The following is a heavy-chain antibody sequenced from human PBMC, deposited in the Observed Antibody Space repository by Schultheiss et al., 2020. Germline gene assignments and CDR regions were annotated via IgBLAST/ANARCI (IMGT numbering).Heavy chain of an antibody. V-gene: IGHV3-33*06. CDR2: IWYDGSNK. J-gene: IGHJ6*03. Sequence: GESLKISCAASGFTFSSYGMHWVRQAPGKGLEWVAVIWYDGSNKYYADSVKGRFTISRDNSKNTLYLQMNSLRAEDTAVYYCAKGYRGGNYYYYYMDVWGKGTTVTVAS. CDR3: AKGYRGGNYYYYYMDV. D-gene: IGHD1-1*01. CDR1: GFTFSSYG.